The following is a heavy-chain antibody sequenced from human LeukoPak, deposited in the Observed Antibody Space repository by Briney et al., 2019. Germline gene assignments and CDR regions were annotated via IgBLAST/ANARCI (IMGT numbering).Heavy chain of an antibody. CDR2: IYWNDDK. Sequence: SGPTLVNPTQTLTLTCTFSGFSLSTSGVGVGWIRQPPGKALEWLALIYWNDDKRYSPPLKSRLTITKDTSKNQVVLTMTNMDPVDTATYYCAHSMSRRTYYDILTGYYWGYYYYYMDVWGKGTTVTVSS. J-gene: IGHJ6*03. CDR1: GFSLSTSGVG. CDR3: AHSMSRRTYYDILTGYYWGYYYYYMDV. D-gene: IGHD3-9*01. V-gene: IGHV2-5*01.